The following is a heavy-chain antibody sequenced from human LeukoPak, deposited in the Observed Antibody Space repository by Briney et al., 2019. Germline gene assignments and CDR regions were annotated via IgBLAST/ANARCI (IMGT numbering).Heavy chain of an antibody. D-gene: IGHD5-24*01. Sequence: GGSLRLSCAASGFTFSSYSMNWVRQAPGKGLEWVSSISSSSSYIYYADSVKGRFTISRDNAKNSLYLQMNSLRAEDTAVYYCAREARDGYPIDYWGQGTLVTVSS. J-gene: IGHJ4*02. CDR3: AREARDGYPIDY. CDR1: GFTFSSYS. CDR2: ISSSSSYI. V-gene: IGHV3-21*01.